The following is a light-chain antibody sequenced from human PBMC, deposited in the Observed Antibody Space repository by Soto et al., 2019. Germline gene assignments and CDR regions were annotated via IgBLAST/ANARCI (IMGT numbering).Light chain of an antibody. CDR1: QSISSSY. CDR3: QQYGSSPL. Sequence: DIVLTQSPGTLSFSPGQRATLSCRASQSISSSYLAWYQQRPGQAPRLLIYAASSRATGIPDRFSGSGSGTDFTLTISRLEPEDFVVYYCQQYGSSPLFGQGTRLEIK. J-gene: IGKJ5*01. V-gene: IGKV3-20*01. CDR2: AAS.